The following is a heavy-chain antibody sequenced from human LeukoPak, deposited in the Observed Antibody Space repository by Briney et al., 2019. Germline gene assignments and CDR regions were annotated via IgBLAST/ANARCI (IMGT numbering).Heavy chain of an antibody. CDR3: ARVPLVVVPAAANY. Sequence: APVKVSCKASGYTFTSYGISWVRQAPGQGLEWMGWISAYNGNTNYAQKLQGRVTMTTDTSTSTAYMELRSLRSDDTAVYYCARVPLVVVPAAANYWGQGTLVTVSS. CDR1: GYTFTSYG. D-gene: IGHD2-2*01. V-gene: IGHV1-18*01. CDR2: ISAYNGNT. J-gene: IGHJ4*02.